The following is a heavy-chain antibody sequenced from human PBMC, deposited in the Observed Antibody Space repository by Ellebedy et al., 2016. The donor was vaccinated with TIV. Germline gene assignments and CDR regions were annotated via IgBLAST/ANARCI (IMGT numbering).Heavy chain of an antibody. J-gene: IGHJ2*01. D-gene: IGHD3-16*01. CDR2: IKQDGSEK. Sequence: GESLKISCAASGFTFTNYWMSWVRQAPGKGLEWVANIKQDGSEKYYVDSVKGRFTISRDNAKNSLYLRINSPRAEDTALYFCARAPITSWYFDLWGRGTLVSVSS. CDR1: GFTFTNYW. CDR3: ARAPITSWYFDL. V-gene: IGHV3-7*03.